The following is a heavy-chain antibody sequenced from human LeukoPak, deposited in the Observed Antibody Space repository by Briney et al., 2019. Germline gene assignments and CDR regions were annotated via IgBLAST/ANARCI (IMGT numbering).Heavy chain of an antibody. V-gene: IGHV3-53*01. Sequence: GGSLRLSCAASGFTVSTNYMSWVRQAPGKGLEWVSVIYSGDNTYYADSVKGRFTISRDNSKNTLYLQMNSLRAEDTAVYYCANNLPGLKSGYLDYWGQGTLVTVSS. CDR3: ANNLPGLKSGYLDY. J-gene: IGHJ4*02. CDR1: GFTVSTNY. D-gene: IGHD5-12*01. CDR2: IYSGDNT.